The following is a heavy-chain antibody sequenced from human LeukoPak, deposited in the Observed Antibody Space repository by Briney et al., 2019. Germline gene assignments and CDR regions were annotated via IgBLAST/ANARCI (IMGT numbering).Heavy chain of an antibody. Sequence: SETLSLTCSVSGGSINNYYCSWIRQPPGKGLEWIGYIYYSGSTSYNPSLKSRVTISVDTSKNQISLKLSSATAADTAMYYCASLGTLRSWGQGTLVTVSS. J-gene: IGHJ5*02. V-gene: IGHV4-59*08. CDR1: GGSINNYY. D-gene: IGHD7-27*01. CDR3: ASLGTLRS. CDR2: IYYSGST.